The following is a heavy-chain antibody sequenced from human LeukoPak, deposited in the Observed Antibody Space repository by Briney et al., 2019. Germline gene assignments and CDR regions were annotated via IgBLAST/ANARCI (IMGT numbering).Heavy chain of an antibody. D-gene: IGHD3-10*01. CDR1: GYTFTSYG. Sequence: ASVKVSCKASGYTFTSYGISWVRQAPGQGLEWMGWISAYNGNTNYAQKLQGRVTMTTDTSTSTANMELRSLRSDDTAVYYCARNEGRRSDAFDIWGQGTMVTVSS. V-gene: IGHV1-18*01. J-gene: IGHJ3*02. CDR3: ARNEGRRSDAFDI. CDR2: ISAYNGNT.